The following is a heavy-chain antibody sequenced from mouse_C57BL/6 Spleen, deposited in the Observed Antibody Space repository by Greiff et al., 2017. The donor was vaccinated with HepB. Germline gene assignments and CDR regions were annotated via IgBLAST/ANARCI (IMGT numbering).Heavy chain of an antibody. CDR1: GFTFSDAW. V-gene: IGHV6-6*01. D-gene: IGHD1-1*01. Sequence: EVKLQESGGGLVQPGGSMKLSCAASGFTFSDAWMDWVRQSPEKGLEWVAEIRNKANNHATYYAESVKGRFTISRDDSKSIVYLQMNSLRAEDTGIYYCTRGPNYYGSSYGYFDYWGQGTTLTVSS. CDR2: IRNKANNHAT. CDR3: TRGPNYYGSSYGYFDY. J-gene: IGHJ2*01.